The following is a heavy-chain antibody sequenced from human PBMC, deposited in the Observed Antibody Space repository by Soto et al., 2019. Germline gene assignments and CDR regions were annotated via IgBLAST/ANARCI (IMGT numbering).Heavy chain of an antibody. D-gene: IGHD6-6*01. J-gene: IGHJ3*01. Sequence: SQTLSLTCAISGDSVSSNSAAWNCIRQSPSRGLEWLGRTYYRSKWYNDYAVFVKSRITITSDTSKNQFSLQLNSVTPEDMAVYYCARTSSWEAFAFWGQGTMVTVSS. CDR1: GDSVSSNSAA. V-gene: IGHV6-1*01. CDR2: TYYRSKWYN. CDR3: ARTSSWEAFAF.